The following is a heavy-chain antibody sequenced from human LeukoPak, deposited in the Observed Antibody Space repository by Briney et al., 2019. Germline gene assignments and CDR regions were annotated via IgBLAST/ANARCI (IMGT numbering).Heavy chain of an antibody. Sequence: GGSLRLSCAAFGFTVSSNFMTWVRQAPGQGLEWVSVIYSGGSTYYADSVKDRFTISRDNSKNMLYLQMNSLRAEDTAVYYCARGGDSLHYWGQGTLVTVSS. D-gene: IGHD3-10*01. CDR2: IYSGGST. V-gene: IGHV3-66*01. J-gene: IGHJ4*02. CDR1: GFTVSSNF. CDR3: ARGGDSLHY.